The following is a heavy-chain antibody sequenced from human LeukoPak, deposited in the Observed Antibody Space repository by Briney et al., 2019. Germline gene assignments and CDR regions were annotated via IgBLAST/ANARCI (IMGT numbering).Heavy chain of an antibody. CDR3: AKDPGYYYGSGSELIDY. Sequence: PGGSLRLSCAASGFTFSSYAMSWVRQAPGKGLEWVSAISGSGGSTYYADSVKGRFTISRDNSKNTLYLQMNSLRAEDTAVYYCAKDPGYYYGSGSELIDYWGQGTLVTVSS. V-gene: IGHV3-23*01. J-gene: IGHJ4*02. CDR2: ISGSGGST. CDR1: GFTFSSYA. D-gene: IGHD3-10*01.